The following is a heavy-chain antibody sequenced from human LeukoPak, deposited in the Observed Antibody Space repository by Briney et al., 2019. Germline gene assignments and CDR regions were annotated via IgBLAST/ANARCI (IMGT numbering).Heavy chain of an antibody. V-gene: IGHV1-69*06. J-gene: IGHJ4*02. CDR2: IIPIFGTA. CDR1: GGTFSSYA. D-gene: IGHD3-10*01. CDR3: ARETNAYYYGSGSSN. Sequence: GASVTVSCTASGGTFSSYAISWVRQAPGRGLEWMGGIIPIFGTANYAQKFQGRVTITADKSTSTAYMELSSLRSEDTAVYYCARETNAYYYGSGSSNWGQGTLVTVSS.